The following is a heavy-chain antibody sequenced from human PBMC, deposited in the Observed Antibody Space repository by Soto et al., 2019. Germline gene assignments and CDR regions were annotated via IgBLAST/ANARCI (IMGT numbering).Heavy chain of an antibody. CDR2: IYYSGST. D-gene: IGHD4-17*01. Sequence: QVQLQESGPGLVKPSQTLSLTCTVSGGSISSGGYYWSWIRQHPGKGLEWIGYIYYSGSTYYNPSLKSRVTIAVDTSKNHFSLKLSSVTAADTAVYYCAREPTVTRRAVWGMDVWGQGTTVTVSS. V-gene: IGHV4-31*03. CDR3: AREPTVTRRAVWGMDV. J-gene: IGHJ6*02. CDR1: GGSISSGGYY.